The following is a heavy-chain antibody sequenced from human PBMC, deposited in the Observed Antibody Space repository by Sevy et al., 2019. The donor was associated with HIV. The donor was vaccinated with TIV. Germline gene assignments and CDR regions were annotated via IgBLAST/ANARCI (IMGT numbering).Heavy chain of an antibody. CDR2: IYYSGST. Sequence: SETLSLTCTVSGGSISNYFWSWIRQPPGKGLEWIGYIYYSGSTNYNPSLKSRVTISVDTSKNQFSLKLSSVTAADTAVFYCARESIGAVGDFDYWGQGTLVTVSS. CDR1: GGSISNYF. J-gene: IGHJ4*02. V-gene: IGHV4-59*01. CDR3: ARESIGAVGDFDY. D-gene: IGHD6-13*01.